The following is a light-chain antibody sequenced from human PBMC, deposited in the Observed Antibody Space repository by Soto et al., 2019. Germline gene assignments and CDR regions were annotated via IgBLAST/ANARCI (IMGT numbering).Light chain of an antibody. CDR1: QSVSSNN. CDR3: QQYGRSQYT. V-gene: IGKV3-20*01. Sequence: EIVLTQSPGTLSLSPGERATLSCRASQSVSSNNLAWYQQKPGQAPRLLIFGASSRATGIPDRFSGSGSGTDFTLTISRLETEDCAVYSWQQYGRSQYTFGQGTKLEIK. CDR2: GAS. J-gene: IGKJ2*01.